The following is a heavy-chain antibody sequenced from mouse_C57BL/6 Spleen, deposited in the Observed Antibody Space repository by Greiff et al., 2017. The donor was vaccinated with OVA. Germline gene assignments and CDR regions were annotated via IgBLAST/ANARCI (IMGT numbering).Heavy chain of an antibody. J-gene: IGHJ1*03. CDR3: VRQGDYYGSSRYFDV. V-gene: IGHV10-1*01. CDR2: IRSKSNNYAT. CDR1: GFSFNTYA. Sequence: DAGGGLVQPKGSLKLSCAASGFSFNTYAMNWVRQAPGKGLEWVARIRSKSNNYATYYADSVKDRFTISRDDSESMLYLQMNNLKTEDTAMYYCVRQGDYYGSSRYFDVWGTGTTVTVSS. D-gene: IGHD1-1*01.